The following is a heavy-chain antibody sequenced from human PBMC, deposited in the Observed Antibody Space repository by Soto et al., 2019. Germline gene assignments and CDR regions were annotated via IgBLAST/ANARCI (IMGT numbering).Heavy chain of an antibody. J-gene: IGHJ6*02. CDR3: ARDGRYFDWLPSSLYYYGMDV. D-gene: IGHD3-9*01. Sequence: QVQLVESGGGVVQPGRSLRLSCAASGFTFSSYGMHWVRQAPGKGLEWVAVIWYDGSNKYYADSVKGRFTISRDNSKNTLDLQMNSLRAEDTAVYYCARDGRYFDWLPSSLYYYGMDVWGQGTTVTVSS. CDR2: IWYDGSNK. CDR1: GFTFSSYG. V-gene: IGHV3-33*01.